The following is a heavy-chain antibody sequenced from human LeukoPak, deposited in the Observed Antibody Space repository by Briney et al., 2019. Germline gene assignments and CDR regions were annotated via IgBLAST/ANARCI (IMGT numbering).Heavy chain of an antibody. CDR1: GGTFSSYA. V-gene: IGHV1-69*04. CDR3: ARARMVRGMYYYYGMDV. J-gene: IGHJ6*02. Sequence: ASVKVSCKASGGTFSSYAISWVRQAPGQGLEWMGRIIPILGIANYAQKFQGRVTITADKSTSTAYMELSSLRSEDTAVYYCARARMVRGMYYYYGMDVWGQGTTVTVSS. CDR2: IIPILGIA. D-gene: IGHD3-10*01.